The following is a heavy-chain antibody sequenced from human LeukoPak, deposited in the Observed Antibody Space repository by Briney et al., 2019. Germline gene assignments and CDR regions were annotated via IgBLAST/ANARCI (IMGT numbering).Heavy chain of an antibody. V-gene: IGHV4-30-4*01. CDR2: IYNSGST. CDR1: GGSISSGDYY. D-gene: IGHD3-10*01. J-gene: IGHJ5*02. Sequence: SQTLSLTCTVSGGSISSGDYYWSWIRKPPGKGLEWIGYIYNSGSTYYNPSLKSRVTISVDTSKNQFSLKLSSVTAADTAVYYCARERTMVRGGNWFDPWGQGTLVTVSS. CDR3: ARERTMVRGGNWFDP.